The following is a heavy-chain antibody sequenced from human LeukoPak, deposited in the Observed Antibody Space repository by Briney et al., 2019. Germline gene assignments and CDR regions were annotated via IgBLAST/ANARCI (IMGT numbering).Heavy chain of an antibody. Sequence: PSQTLSLTCTVSGGSISSGGYYWSWIRQHPGKGLEWIGYIYYSGSTYYNPSLKSPVTISVDTSNTQFSLKLTSVPAADTAVYYCARDSGDYYDSSGYYRGYFDYWGQGTLVTVSS. CDR3: ARDSGDYYDSSGYYRGYFDY. D-gene: IGHD3-22*01. CDR2: IYYSGST. CDR1: GGSISSGGYY. J-gene: IGHJ4*02. V-gene: IGHV4-31*01.